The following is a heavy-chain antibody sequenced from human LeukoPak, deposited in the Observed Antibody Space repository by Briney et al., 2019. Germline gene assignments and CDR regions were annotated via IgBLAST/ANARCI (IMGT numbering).Heavy chain of an antibody. D-gene: IGHD3-10*01. CDR1: GFTFSSYS. CDR3: ARDGDTVLTRGYYFYMDV. Sequence: GGSLRLSCAASGFTFSSYSMNWVRQAPGKGLEWVSSISSSSSYIYYADSVKGRFTISRDNAKNSLYLQMNSLRADDTAVYYCARDGDTVLTRGYYFYMDVWGKGTTVTVSS. V-gene: IGHV3-21*01. J-gene: IGHJ6*03. CDR2: ISSSSSYI.